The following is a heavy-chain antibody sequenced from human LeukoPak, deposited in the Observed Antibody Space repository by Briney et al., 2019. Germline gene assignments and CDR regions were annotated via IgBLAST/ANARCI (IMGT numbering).Heavy chain of an antibody. CDR3: ARGQGPRITGTTGPDP. Sequence: PGGSLRLSCAASGFTFSSYWMSWVRQAPGKGLEWVANIKQDGSEKYYVDSVKGRFTISRDNAKNSLYLQMNSLRAEDTAVYYCARGQGPRITGTTGPDPWGQGTLVTVSS. CDR2: IKQDGSEK. D-gene: IGHD1-7*01. J-gene: IGHJ5*02. CDR1: GFTFSSYW. V-gene: IGHV3-7*01.